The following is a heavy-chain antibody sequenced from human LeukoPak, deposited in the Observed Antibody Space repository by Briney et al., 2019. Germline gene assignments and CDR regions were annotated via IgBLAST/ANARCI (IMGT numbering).Heavy chain of an antibody. CDR1: GFTFDDYA. D-gene: IGHD6-13*01. CDR3: VSGPYTSSWWGAFEM. CDR2: INSGGTST. V-gene: IGHV3-74*01. Sequence: GGSLRLSCAASGFTFDDYAMHWVRQAPGKGLEWVSRINSGGTSTTYADSVKGRFTVSRDNAKNTLYLQMNSLRDEDSAVYFCVSGPYTSSWWGAFEMWGQGTMVSVSS. J-gene: IGHJ3*02.